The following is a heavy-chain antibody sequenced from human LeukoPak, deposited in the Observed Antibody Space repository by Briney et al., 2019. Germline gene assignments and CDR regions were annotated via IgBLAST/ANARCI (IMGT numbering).Heavy chain of an antibody. CDR1: GFTFRDYW. D-gene: IGHD6-13*01. CDR2: VKQDGTEK. J-gene: IGHJ4*02. CDR3: ARAGGTSWADY. V-gene: IGHV3-7*01. Sequence: WGSLRLSCEASGFTFRDYWRTWIRQAPGKGLEWVANVKQDGTEKFYVDSVKGRFTISRDNGKNSLYLQMNSLRVEDTAIYYCARAGGTSWADYWGQGTLVTVSS.